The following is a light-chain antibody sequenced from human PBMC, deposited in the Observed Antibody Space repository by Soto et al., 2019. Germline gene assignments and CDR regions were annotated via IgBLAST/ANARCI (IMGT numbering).Light chain of an antibody. CDR2: SNN. J-gene: IGLJ2*01. V-gene: IGLV1-44*01. CDR1: SSNIGSNT. Sequence: QSVLTQPPSASGTPGQRVTISCSGSSSNIGSNTVNWYQQLPGTAPKLLIYSNNQRPSGVPDRFSGSKSGTSASMAISGLQSEDEGDYYCAAWDDSLNGVVFGGGTKVTV. CDR3: AAWDDSLNGVV.